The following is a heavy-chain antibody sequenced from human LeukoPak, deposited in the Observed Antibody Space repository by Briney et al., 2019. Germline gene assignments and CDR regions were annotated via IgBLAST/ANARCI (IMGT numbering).Heavy chain of an antibody. Sequence: GGALRLSCAASGFTFSSYWMSWVRQAPGKGLEWVANIKQDGSEKYYVDSVKGRFTISRDNTKNSLYLQMNSLRAEDTAVYYCARDAYRDRYFDFWGQGTLVTVSS. D-gene: IGHD4-11*01. CDR3: ARDAYRDRYFDF. V-gene: IGHV3-7*01. CDR2: IKQDGSEK. J-gene: IGHJ4*02. CDR1: GFTFSSYW.